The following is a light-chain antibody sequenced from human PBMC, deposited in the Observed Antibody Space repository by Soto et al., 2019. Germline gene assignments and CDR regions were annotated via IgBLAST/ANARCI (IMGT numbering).Light chain of an antibody. CDR1: ISNIGAGYD. CDR3: QSYDNSLAGSKV. J-gene: IGLJ2*01. Sequence: QAVVTQPPSVSGAPGQRVIISCAGSISNIGAGYDVHWYQHLPGTTPKLLIYSNINRPSGVPDRFSGSKSGTSASLAITGLQPEDEADYFCQSYDNSLAGSKVFGGGTKVTVL. CDR2: SNI. V-gene: IGLV1-40*01.